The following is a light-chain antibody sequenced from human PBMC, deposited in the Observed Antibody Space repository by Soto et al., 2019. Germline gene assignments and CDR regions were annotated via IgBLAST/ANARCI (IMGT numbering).Light chain of an antibody. V-gene: IGKV1-5*01. CDR3: QYSHSPPLT. CDR2: AAS. CDR1: QSIRSW. J-gene: IGKJ4*01. Sequence: DIQMTPSPSTLSAFVAARVTITCRASQSIRSWLAWYQQKPGKAPKLLIYAASTLQSGVPSRFSGSGSGTDFTLTISSLQPEDFATYFCQYSHSPPLTFGGGTKVEIK.